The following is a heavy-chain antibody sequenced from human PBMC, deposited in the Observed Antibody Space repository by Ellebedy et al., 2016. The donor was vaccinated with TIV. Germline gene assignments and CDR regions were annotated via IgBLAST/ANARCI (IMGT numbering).Heavy chain of an antibody. CDR3: AREGTMIRGIRNWFDA. D-gene: IGHD3-10*01. V-gene: IGHV6-1*01. Sequence: SQTLSLTXXISGDSVSSDRAVWNWIRQSPSRGLERLGRTYYRSKWYDEYAVSVRGRLTINPDTSKNQFSLHLNSVTPEDTAVYYCAREGTMIRGIRNWFDAWGQGTLVTVSS. J-gene: IGHJ5*02. CDR2: TYYRSKWYD. CDR1: GDSVSSDRAV.